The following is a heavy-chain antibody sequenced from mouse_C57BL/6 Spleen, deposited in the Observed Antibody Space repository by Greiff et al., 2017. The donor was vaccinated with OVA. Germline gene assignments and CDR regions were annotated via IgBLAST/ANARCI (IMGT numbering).Heavy chain of an antibody. Sequence: VQLKESGGGLVKPGGSLKLSCAASGFTFSDYGMHWVRQAPEKGLEWVAYISSGSSTIYYADTVKGRFTISRDNAKNTLFLQMTRLRSEDTAMYYCARGSTYAMDYWGQGTSVTVSS. CDR1: GFTFSDYG. J-gene: IGHJ4*01. V-gene: IGHV5-17*01. CDR3: ARGSTYAMDY. D-gene: IGHD1-1*01. CDR2: ISSGSSTI.